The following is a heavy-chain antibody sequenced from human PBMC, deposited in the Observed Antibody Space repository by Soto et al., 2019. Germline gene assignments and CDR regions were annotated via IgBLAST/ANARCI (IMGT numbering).Heavy chain of an antibody. Sequence: QVQLLESCPGLVKPSGTLSLTCAVSGGSITSTNWWICVRQPPGKGLAWIGEIYYTVSTSYNPSLNARGTMSVHISESQFSLEMTSVTAADTAFYYCATRLHCYDCNFVSDYWGQGTLVTVTS. D-gene: IGHD5-12*01. CDR1: GGSITSTNW. J-gene: IGHJ4*02. CDR3: ATRLHCYDCNFVSDY. V-gene: IGHV4-4*02. CDR2: IYYTVST.